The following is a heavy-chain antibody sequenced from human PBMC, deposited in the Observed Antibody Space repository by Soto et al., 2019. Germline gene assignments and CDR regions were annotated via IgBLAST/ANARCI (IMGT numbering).Heavy chain of an antibody. CDR3: ANGPVVATMNLFDY. J-gene: IGHJ4*02. CDR2: ISGSGGST. CDR1: GFTFSSYA. D-gene: IGHD5-12*01. Sequence: EVQLLESGGGLVQPGGSLRLSCAASGFTFSSYAMSWVRQAPGKGLEWVSAISGSGGSTYYADSVKGRFTSSRDNSKNTVYLQMHGLRAEDTAVYYCANGPVVATMNLFDYGGQGTLVTVSS. V-gene: IGHV3-23*01.